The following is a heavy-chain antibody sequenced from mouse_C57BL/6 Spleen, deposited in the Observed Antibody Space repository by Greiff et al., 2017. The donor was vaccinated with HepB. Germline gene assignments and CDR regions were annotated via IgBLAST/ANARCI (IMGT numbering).Heavy chain of an antibody. CDR3: ARSGDYGWYFDV. CDR1: GYAFTNYL. V-gene: IGHV1-54*01. Sequence: QVQLQQSGAELVRPGTSVKVSCKASGYAFTNYLIEWVKQRPGQGLEWIGVINPGSGGTNYNEKFKGKATLTADKSSSTAYMQLSSLTSEDSAVYFCARSGDYGWYFDVWGTGTTVTVSS. D-gene: IGHD2-4*01. CDR2: INPGSGGT. J-gene: IGHJ1*03.